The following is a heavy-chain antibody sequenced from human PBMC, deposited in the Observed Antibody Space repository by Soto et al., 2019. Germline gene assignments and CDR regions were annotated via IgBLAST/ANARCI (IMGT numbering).Heavy chain of an antibody. Sequence: SETLSLTCTVSGGSISSGGYYWSWIRQHPGKGLEWIGYIYYSGSTYYNPSLKSRVTISVDTSKNQFSLKLSSVTAADTAVYYCARGQPAAAGTLYFDYWGQGTLVTVSS. CDR1: GGSISSGGYY. V-gene: IGHV4-31*03. J-gene: IGHJ4*02. CDR3: ARGQPAAAGTLYFDY. D-gene: IGHD6-13*01. CDR2: IYYSGST.